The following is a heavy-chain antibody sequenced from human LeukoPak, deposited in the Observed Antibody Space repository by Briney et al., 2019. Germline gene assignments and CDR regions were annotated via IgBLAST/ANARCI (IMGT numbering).Heavy chain of an antibody. Sequence: ASVKVSCKGSGYTFSSYGLSWVRQAPGQGLEWMGWINAYNGHANYAQKFQGRVTMTTDTSTSTAYMELRSLRSDDTAVYYCARAYGSGSYYRPNWFDPWGQGTLVTVSS. J-gene: IGHJ5*02. CDR2: INAYNGHA. V-gene: IGHV1-18*01. D-gene: IGHD3-10*01. CDR3: ARAYGSGSYYRPNWFDP. CDR1: GYTFSSYG.